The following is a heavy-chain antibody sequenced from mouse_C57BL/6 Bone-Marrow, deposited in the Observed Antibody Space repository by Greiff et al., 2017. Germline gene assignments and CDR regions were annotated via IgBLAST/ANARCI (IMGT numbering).Heavy chain of an antibody. V-gene: IGHV3-6*01. CDR2: ISYDGSN. CDR3: ARVGGFLFAY. CDR1: GYSITSGYY. Sequence: EVKLMESGPGLVKPSQSLSLTCSVTGYSITSGYYWNWIRQFPGNKLEWMGYISYDGSNNYNPSLKNRISITRDTSKNQFFLKLNSVTTEDTATYYCARVGGFLFAYWGKGTLVTVSA. J-gene: IGHJ3*01.